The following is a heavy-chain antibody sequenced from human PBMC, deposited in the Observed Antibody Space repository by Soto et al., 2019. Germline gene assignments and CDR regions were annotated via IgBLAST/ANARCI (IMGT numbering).Heavy chain of an antibody. CDR1: GFTFNSLS. J-gene: IGHJ4*02. CDR2: VSFDGKVT. D-gene: IGHD2-15*01. V-gene: IGHV3-30*04. Sequence: QVQLVESGGDMVQAGTSLRLSCTGSGFTFNSLSLHWVRQGPDKGLEWVAVVSFDGKVTYYADSVKGRFTVSRDNSKNTVHLQANSLRDEHTAVYYCAREPYGGSQYFDYWVQGTPVTVSS. CDR3: AREPYGGSQYFDY.